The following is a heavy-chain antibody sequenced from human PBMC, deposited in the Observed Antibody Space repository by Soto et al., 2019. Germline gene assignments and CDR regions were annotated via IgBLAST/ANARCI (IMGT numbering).Heavy chain of an antibody. J-gene: IGHJ5*02. D-gene: IGHD3-3*01. Sequence: PGGSLRLSCAASGFTFSSYVMSWVRQAPGKGLEWVSAISGSGGSTYYADSVKGRFTISRDNSKNTLYLQMNSLRAEDTAVYYCAKAPYYDFWSGYYPWFDPWGQGTLVTVSS. CDR1: GFTFSSYV. CDR3: AKAPYYDFWSGYYPWFDP. V-gene: IGHV3-23*01. CDR2: ISGSGGST.